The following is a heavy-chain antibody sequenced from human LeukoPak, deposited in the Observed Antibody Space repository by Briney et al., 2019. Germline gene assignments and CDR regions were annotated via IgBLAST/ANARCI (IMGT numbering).Heavy chain of an antibody. V-gene: IGHV4-59*01. Sequence: PSETLSLTCTVSGGSISSYYWSWIRQPPGKGLEWIGYIYYSGSTNYNPSLKSRVTISVDTPKNQFSLKLSSVTAADTAVYYCARGHPYCSGGSCYWYYFDYWGQGTLVTVSS. CDR3: ARGHPYCSGGSCYWYYFDY. J-gene: IGHJ4*02. D-gene: IGHD2-15*01. CDR1: GGSISSYY. CDR2: IYYSGST.